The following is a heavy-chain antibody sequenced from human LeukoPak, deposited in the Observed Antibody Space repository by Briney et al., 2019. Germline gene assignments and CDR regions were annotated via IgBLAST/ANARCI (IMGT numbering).Heavy chain of an antibody. J-gene: IGHJ4*02. CDR1: GFTFSSYA. CDR3: AEDRTSAEAYYFDY. Sequence: GGSLRLSCAASGFTFSSYAMSWVRQAPGKGLEWVSAISGSGGSTYYADSVKGRFTISRDNSKNTLYLQMNSLRAEDTAVYYCAEDRTSAEAYYFDYWGQGTLVTVSS. CDR2: ISGSGGST. V-gene: IGHV3-23*01.